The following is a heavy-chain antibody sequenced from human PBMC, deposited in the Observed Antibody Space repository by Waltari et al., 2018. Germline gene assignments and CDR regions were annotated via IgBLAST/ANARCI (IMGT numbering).Heavy chain of an antibody. V-gene: IGHV3-9*03. D-gene: IGHD6-13*01. CDR2: SSWDSRAI. CDR3: AKGVSSWYSFGMDV. J-gene: IGHJ6*02. CDR1: GFSFDNFA. Sequence: EVKVVESGGGLVQPGRSLRLSCTGSGFSFDNFAMHWVRQAPGKGREWVSGSSWDSRAIGYADSVKGRFTISRDNARNSVYLQMNSLRSEDMALYYCAKGVSSWYSFGMDVWGQGTTVTVSS.